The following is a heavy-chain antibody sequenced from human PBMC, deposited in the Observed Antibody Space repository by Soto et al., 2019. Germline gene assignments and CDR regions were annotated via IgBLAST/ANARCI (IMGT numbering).Heavy chain of an antibody. D-gene: IGHD2-15*01. V-gene: IGHV3-9*01. CDR1: GFTFDDYA. CDR2: ISWNSGSI. Sequence: PGGSLRLSCAASGFTFDDYAMHWVRQAPGKGLEWVSGISWNSGSIGYADSVKGRFTISRDNAKNSLYLQMNSLRAEDTALYYCAKDIGYCSGGSCHNPPDYWGQGTLVTVSS. CDR3: AKDIGYCSGGSCHNPPDY. J-gene: IGHJ4*02.